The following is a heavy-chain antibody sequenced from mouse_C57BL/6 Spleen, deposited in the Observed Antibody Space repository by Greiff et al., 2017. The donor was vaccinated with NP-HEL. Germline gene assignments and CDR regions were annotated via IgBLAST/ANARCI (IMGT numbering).Heavy chain of an antibody. Sequence: QVQLQQSGAELVKPGASVKISCKASGYAFSSYWMNWVKQRPGKGLEWIGQIYPGDGDTNYNGKFKGKATLTADKSSSTAYMQLSSLTSEDSAVYFGARGGNYVSRDDSFAYWGQGTLVTVSA. V-gene: IGHV1-80*01. J-gene: IGHJ3*01. D-gene: IGHD1-1*01. CDR3: ARGGNYVSRDDSFAY. CDR1: GYAFSSYW. CDR2: IYPGDGDT.